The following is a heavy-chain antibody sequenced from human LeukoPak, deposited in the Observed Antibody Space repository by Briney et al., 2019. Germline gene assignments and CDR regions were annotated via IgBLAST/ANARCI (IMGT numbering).Heavy chain of an antibody. J-gene: IGHJ4*02. D-gene: IGHD3-9*01. CDR2: FDPEDGET. CDR1: GYTLTELS. V-gene: IGHV1-24*01. Sequence: ASVKVSCKVSGYTLTELSMHWVRQAPGKGLEWMGGFDPEDGETIYAQKFQGRVTMTEDTSTDTAYMELSSLRSEDTAVYYCATVKAGYYNVGGYFDYWGQGTLVTVSS. CDR3: ATVKAGYYNVGGYFDY.